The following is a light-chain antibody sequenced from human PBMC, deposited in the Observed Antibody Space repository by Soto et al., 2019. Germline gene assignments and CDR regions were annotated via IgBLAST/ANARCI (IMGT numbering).Light chain of an antibody. Sequence: QSALTQPASVSGSPGQSITISCTGISSDVGSYSLVSWYQQHPGQAPKLMIYEGFKRASGLSDRFSGSESGNTASLTISGLQAEDEADYYCCSYAPGGTNVLIGGGTKVTVL. CDR3: CSYAPGGTNVL. V-gene: IGLV2-23*01. CDR1: SSDVGSYSL. CDR2: EGF. J-gene: IGLJ2*01.